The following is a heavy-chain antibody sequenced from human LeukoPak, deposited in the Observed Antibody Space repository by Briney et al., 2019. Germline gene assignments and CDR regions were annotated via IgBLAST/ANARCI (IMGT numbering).Heavy chain of an antibody. CDR3: ARRSRYCSSISCYITYPDY. CDR2: ISSSSSII. D-gene: IGHD2-2*02. Sequence: GGSLRLSCAASGFTFSSYAMSWVRQAPGKGLEWVSYISSSSSIIHYADSVKGRFTISRDNAKNSLYLQMNSLRAEDTAVYYCARRSRYCSSISCYITYPDYWGQGTLVTVSS. CDR1: GFTFSSYA. J-gene: IGHJ4*02. V-gene: IGHV3-48*01.